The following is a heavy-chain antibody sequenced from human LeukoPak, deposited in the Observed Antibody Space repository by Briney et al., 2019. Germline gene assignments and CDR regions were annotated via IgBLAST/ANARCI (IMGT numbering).Heavy chain of an antibody. CDR3: ARHVVTRRPPAAKKRTWFAP. J-gene: IGHJ5*02. V-gene: IGHV4-34*01. CDR2: INHSGST. D-gene: IGHD1-1*01. Sequence: SETLSLTCAVYGGPFNGYYWSWIRQPPGKGLEWIGEINHSGSTNYNPSLKSRVTISIHTSKNQFSLKLNSVTAADTAIYYCARHVVTRRPPAAKKRTWFAPWGQETLVTVSS. CDR1: GGPFNGYY.